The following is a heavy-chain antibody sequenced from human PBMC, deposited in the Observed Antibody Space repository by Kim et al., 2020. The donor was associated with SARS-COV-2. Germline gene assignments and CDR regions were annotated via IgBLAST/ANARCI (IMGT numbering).Heavy chain of an antibody. CDR2: ISDTDGRA. J-gene: IGHJ4*01. Sequence: GGSLRLSCAASGFTLANYAMSWVRQAPGKGLEWISVISDTDGRAYYGDPGKGRFTISRDSSKNTLYLQMTSLRVEDTAIYYCAKDSQHSKIWYDFDYWG. V-gene: IGHV3-23*01. CDR3: AKDSQHSKIWYDFDY. CDR1: GFTLANYA. D-gene: IGHD6-13*01.